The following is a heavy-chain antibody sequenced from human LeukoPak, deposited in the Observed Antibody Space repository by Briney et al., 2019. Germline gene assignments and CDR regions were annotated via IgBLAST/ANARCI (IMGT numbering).Heavy chain of an antibody. V-gene: IGHV3-23*01. J-gene: IGHJ4*02. CDR3: AKDIVSSRWYYFDY. CDR2: ITGSGGST. D-gene: IGHD6-13*01. CDR1: GFTFSSYA. Sequence: PGGSLRLSCAASGFTFSSYAMTWVRQAPEKGLEWVSQITGSGGSTYYADSVKGRFNISRDNSKNTLYLQMNSLRAEDTAVYYCAKDIVSSRWYYFDYWGQGTLVTVSS.